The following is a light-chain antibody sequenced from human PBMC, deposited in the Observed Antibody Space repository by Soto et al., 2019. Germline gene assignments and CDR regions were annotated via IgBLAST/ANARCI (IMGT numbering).Light chain of an antibody. J-gene: IGKJ1*01. CDR1: QSISTW. CDR2: DVS. V-gene: IGKV1-5*01. CDR3: QQYNTFWT. Sequence: DIQITQSPSTLSASVGDRVTITCRASQSISTWLAWYQQKPGKAPKLLIYDVSSLESGVPLRFSGSGSGTEFTLTISSLQPDDVATYYCQQYNTFWTFGQGTKV.